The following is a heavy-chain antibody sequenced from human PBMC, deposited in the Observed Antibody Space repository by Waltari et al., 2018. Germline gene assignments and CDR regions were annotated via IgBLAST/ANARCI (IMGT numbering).Heavy chain of an antibody. J-gene: IGHJ3*02. D-gene: IGHD3-10*01. CDR2: IYPGDSDT. CDR1: GYSFTSYW. Sequence: EVQLVQSGAEVKKPGESLKISCKGSGYSFTSYWIGWVRQMPGKGLEWMGIIYPGDSDTRYSPSFQGQVTISADKSISTAYLQWSSLKASDTAMYYCAISTMVQGVTDAFDIWGQGTMVTVSS. CDR3: AISTMVQGVTDAFDI. V-gene: IGHV5-51*03.